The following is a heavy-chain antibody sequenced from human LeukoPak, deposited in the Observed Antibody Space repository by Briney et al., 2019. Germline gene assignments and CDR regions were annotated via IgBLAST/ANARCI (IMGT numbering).Heavy chain of an antibody. CDR2: INHSGST. J-gene: IGHJ5*02. CDR1: GGSFSGYY. CDR3: ARGSDIVRFDP. D-gene: IGHD2-8*01. V-gene: IGHV4-34*01. Sequence: SETLPLTCAVYGGSFSGYYWSWIRQPPGKGLEWIGEINHSGSTNYNPSLKSRVTISVDTSKNQFSLKLSSVTAADTAVYYCARGSDIVRFDPWGQGTLVTVSS.